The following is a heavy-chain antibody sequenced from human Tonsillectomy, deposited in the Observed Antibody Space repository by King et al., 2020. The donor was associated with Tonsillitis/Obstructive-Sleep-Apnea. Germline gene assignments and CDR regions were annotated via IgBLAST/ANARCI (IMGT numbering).Heavy chain of an antibody. D-gene: IGHD3-3*01. CDR2: IYVSGST. Sequence: VQLQESGPGLVKPSETLSLTCTVSGGSISSYYWSWIRQPPGKGLEWIGYIYVSGSTTYNPSLKSRVTISVTTSKKQLSLNLRSVAAADTAEYYCARVGRLLDSLYYYYMDGWGKGATVTVSS. V-gene: IGHV4-59*01. CDR3: ARVGRLLDSLYYYYMDG. CDR1: GGSISSYY. J-gene: IGHJ6*03.